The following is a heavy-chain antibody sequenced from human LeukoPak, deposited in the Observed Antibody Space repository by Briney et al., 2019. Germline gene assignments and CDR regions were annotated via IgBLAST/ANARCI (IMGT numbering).Heavy chain of an antibody. CDR2: ISSNGGST. Sequence: GGSLRLSCAASGFTFSSYAMFWVRQAPRKGLEFVSAISSNGGSTYYANSVKGRFTISRDNSKNTLYLQMGSLRADDMSVYYCARVCGGDCWYAFDIWGQGTMVTVSS. D-gene: IGHD2-21*02. CDR3: ARVCGGDCWYAFDI. CDR1: GFTFSSYA. V-gene: IGHV3-64*01. J-gene: IGHJ3*02.